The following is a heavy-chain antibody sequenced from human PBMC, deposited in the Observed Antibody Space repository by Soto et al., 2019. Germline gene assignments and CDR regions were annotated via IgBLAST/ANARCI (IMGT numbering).Heavy chain of an antibody. CDR2: IYTSGST. J-gene: IGHJ6*02. CDR3: AREGSATRSYYYGMDV. Sequence: SETLSLTCTVSGGSISSYYWSWIRQPAGKGLEWIGRIYTSGSTNYNPSLKSRVTMSVDTSKNQFSLKLSSVTAADTAVYYCAREGSATRSYYYGMDVWGQGTTVTVSS. V-gene: IGHV4-4*07. CDR1: GGSISSYY. D-gene: IGHD6-25*01.